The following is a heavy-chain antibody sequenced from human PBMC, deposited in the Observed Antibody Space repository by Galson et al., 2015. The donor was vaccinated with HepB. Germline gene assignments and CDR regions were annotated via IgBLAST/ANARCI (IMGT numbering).Heavy chain of an antibody. CDR2: IDWDDDK. Sequence: PALVKPTQTLTLTCTFSGFPLSTSGMRVSWIRQPPGKALEWLARIDWDDDKFHSTSLKTRLTISKDTSKNQVVLTMTNMDPVDTATYYCALAAAGTTEYFQHWGQGTLVTVSS. CDR3: ALAAAGTTEYFQH. CDR1: GFPLSTSGMR. D-gene: IGHD6-13*01. J-gene: IGHJ1*01. V-gene: IGHV2-70*04.